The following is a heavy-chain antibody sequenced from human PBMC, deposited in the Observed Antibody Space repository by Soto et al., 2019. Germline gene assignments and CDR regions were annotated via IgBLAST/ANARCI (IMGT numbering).Heavy chain of an antibody. CDR2: IFYSGTA. V-gene: IGHV4-30-4*01. CDR3: ARTDYGTAYFDP. CDR1: GNSISSGNHY. D-gene: IGHD3-10*01. Sequence: LSLTCTVSGNSISSGNHYSSWIRQPPGKGLEWIGYIFYSGTAYYNPSLKSRLTISVDTSKNQFSLKLSSVTAADTAVYYCARTDYGTAYFDPWGQGSLVTVSS. J-gene: IGHJ5*02.